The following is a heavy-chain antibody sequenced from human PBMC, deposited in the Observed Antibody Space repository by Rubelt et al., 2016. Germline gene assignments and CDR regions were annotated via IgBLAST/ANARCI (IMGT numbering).Heavy chain of an antibody. J-gene: IGHJ4*02. CDR1: GGSISSSRYY. D-gene: IGHD3-16*01. CDR3: ARLGKWSAGGVDY. V-gene: IGHV4-39*01. Sequence: QLQLQESGPGLVKPSETLSLTCTVSGGSISSSRYYWGWIRQPPGKGLEWIGSIYYSGSTYYNPSLKSRVHLFVDTSKNQFSLKLNSMTAADTAGYYCARLGKWSAGGVDYWGQGTLVTVSS. CDR2: IYYSGST.